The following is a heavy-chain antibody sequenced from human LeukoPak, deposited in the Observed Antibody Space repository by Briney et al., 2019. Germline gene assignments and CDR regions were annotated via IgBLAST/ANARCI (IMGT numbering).Heavy chain of an antibody. CDR1: GGSISSGGYY. CDR3: ARGEYSYGHI. D-gene: IGHD5-18*01. J-gene: IGHJ3*02. CDR2: IYHSGST. V-gene: IGHV4-30-2*01. Sequence: SQTLSLTCTVSGGSISSGGYYWSWIRQPPGKGLEWIGYIYHSGSTYYNPSLKSRVTISVDRSKNQFSLKLSSVTAADTAVYYCARGEYSYGHIWGQGTMVTVSS.